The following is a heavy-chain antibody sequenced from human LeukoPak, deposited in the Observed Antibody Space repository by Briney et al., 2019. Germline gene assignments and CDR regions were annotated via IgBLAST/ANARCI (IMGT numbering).Heavy chain of an antibody. D-gene: IGHD2-15*01. V-gene: IGHV4-4*07. CDR1: GGSISSYY. CDR2: TYTSGST. J-gene: IGHJ4*02. Sequence: SETLSLTCTVSGGSISSYYWSWIRQPAGKGLEWIGCTYTSGSTNYNPPLKSRLTMSVDTSKNQFSLNLTSVTAADTAVYYCARGDKPGQGFDYWGQGTLVTVSS. CDR3: ARGDKPGQGFDY.